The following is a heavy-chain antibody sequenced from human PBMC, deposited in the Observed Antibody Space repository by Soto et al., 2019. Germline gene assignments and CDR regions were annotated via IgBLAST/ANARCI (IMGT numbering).Heavy chain of an antibody. Sequence: QVQLVESGGGVVQPGRSLRLSCAASGFTFSSYGMHWVRQAPGKGLEWVAVISYDGSNKYYADSVKGRFTISRDNSKNTLYLQMNSLKAEDTAVYYCAKDESDGYNRLDAFDIWGQGTMVTVSS. D-gene: IGHD5-12*01. V-gene: IGHV3-30*18. CDR2: ISYDGSNK. CDR1: GFTFSSYG. CDR3: AKDESDGYNRLDAFDI. J-gene: IGHJ3*02.